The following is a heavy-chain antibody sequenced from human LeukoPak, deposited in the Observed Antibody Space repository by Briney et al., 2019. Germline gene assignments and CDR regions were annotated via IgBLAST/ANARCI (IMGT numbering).Heavy chain of an antibody. Sequence: GGSLRPSCAASGFTFSSYAMSWVRQAPGKGLEWVSAISGSGGSTYYADSVKGRFTISRDNSKNTLYLQMNSLRAEDTAVYYCAKGPRYCSSTSCSVVDPWGQGTLVTVSS. D-gene: IGHD2-2*01. V-gene: IGHV3-23*01. CDR1: GFTFSSYA. CDR3: AKGPRYCSSTSCSVVDP. CDR2: ISGSGGST. J-gene: IGHJ5*02.